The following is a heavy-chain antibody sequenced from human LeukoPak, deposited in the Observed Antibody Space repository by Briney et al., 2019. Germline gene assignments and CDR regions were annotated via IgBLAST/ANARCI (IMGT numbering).Heavy chain of an antibody. CDR3: TRDAPAGGKLDS. CDR1: GFTVSNNF. CDR2: ILEVGNT. J-gene: IGHJ4*02. V-gene: IGHV3-66*01. D-gene: IGHD4-23*01. Sequence: GGSLRLSCAASGFTVSNNFMNWVRQAPGKGLERVSVILEVGNTYYADSVKDRFTISRENSKNTLYLQMNSLRVEDTAVYYCTRDAPAGGKLDSWGQGTLVTVSS.